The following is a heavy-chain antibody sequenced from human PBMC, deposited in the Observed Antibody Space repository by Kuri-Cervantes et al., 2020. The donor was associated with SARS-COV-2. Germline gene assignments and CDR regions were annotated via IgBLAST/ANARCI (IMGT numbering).Heavy chain of an antibody. J-gene: IGHJ5*02. CDR1: GYTFIGYY. CDR3: ARESGSYPENWFDP. V-gene: IGHV1-2*02. Sequence: ASVKVSCKASGYTFIGYYMHWVRQAPGQGLEWMGWINPNSGGTNYARKFQGRVTMTRDTSISTAYMELSRLRFDDTAAYYCARESGSYPENWFDPWGQGILVTVSS. D-gene: IGHD1-26*01. CDR2: INPNSGGT.